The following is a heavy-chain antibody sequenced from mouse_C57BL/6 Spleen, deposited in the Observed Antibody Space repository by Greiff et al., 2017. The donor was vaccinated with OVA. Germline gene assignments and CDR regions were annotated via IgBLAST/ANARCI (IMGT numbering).Heavy chain of an antibody. CDR1: GYSITSGYY. D-gene: IGHD1-1*01. Sequence: VQLQQSGPGLVKPSQSLSLTCSVTGYSITSGYYWNWIRQFPGNKLEWMGYISYDGSNNYNPSLKNRISITRDTSKNQFFLKLNSVTTEDTATYDCAREGDYGDYFDYWGQGTTLTVSS. V-gene: IGHV3-6*01. CDR3: AREGDYGDYFDY. J-gene: IGHJ2*01. CDR2: ISYDGSN.